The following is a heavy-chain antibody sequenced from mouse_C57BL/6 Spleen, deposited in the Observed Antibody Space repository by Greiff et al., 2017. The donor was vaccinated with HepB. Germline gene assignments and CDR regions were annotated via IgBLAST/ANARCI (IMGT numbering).Heavy chain of an antibody. V-gene: IGHV2-2*01. CDR1: GFSLTSYG. D-gene: IGHD1-1*01. J-gene: IGHJ2*01. CDR2: IWSGGST. Sequence: QVHVKQSGPGLVQPSQSLSITCTVSGFSLTSYGVHWVRQSPGKGLEWLGVIWSGGSTDYNAAFISRLSISKDNSKSQVFFKMNSLQADDTAIYYCARTPYYYGSSPFDYWGQGTTLTVSS. CDR3: ARTPYYYGSSPFDY.